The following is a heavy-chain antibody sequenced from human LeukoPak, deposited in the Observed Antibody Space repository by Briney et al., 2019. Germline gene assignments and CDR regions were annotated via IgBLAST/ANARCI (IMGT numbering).Heavy chain of an antibody. CDR1: GYSIGSGYY. D-gene: IGHD2-15*01. Sequence: KPSETLSLTCSVSGYSIGSGYYWGWIRQPPGKGLEWIGSIYHSGSTYYNPSLRSRVTISVDTSKNQFSLKLSSVTAADTAVYYCARHVFWGYCSGGSCFGGFDPWGQGTLVTVSS. CDR2: IYHSGST. J-gene: IGHJ5*02. CDR3: ARHVFWGYCSGGSCFGGFDP. V-gene: IGHV4-38-2*01.